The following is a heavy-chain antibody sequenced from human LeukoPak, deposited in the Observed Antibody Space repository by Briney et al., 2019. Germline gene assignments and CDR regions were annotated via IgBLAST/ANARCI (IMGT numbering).Heavy chain of an antibody. V-gene: IGHV1-69*06. J-gene: IGHJ5*02. CDR2: IIPIFGTA. D-gene: IGHD2-2*01. CDR1: GGTFSSYA. CDR3: ARDIVVVPAAMPDTNWFDP. Sequence: ASVKVSCKASGGTFSSYAISWVRQAPGQGLEWMGGIIPIFGTANYAQKFQGRVTITADKSTSTAYMELSSLRSEDTAVYYCARDIVVVPAAMPDTNWFDPWGQGTLVTVSS.